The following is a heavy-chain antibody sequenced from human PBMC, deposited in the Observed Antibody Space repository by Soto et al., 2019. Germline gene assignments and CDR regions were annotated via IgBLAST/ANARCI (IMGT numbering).Heavy chain of an antibody. CDR2: VYYSGST. J-gene: IGHJ4*02. CDR3: ARHRTSSRRHFDY. CDR1: GASIITISHY. D-gene: IGHD6-6*01. V-gene: IGHV4-39*01. Sequence: SETLSLTCTVSGASIITISHYWVWIRQPPGKGLEWIGTVYYSGSTYYNPSLQSRVAMSVDTSKNQFSLKLSSVTAADTAVYYCARHRTSSRRHFDYWGQGTLVTVSS.